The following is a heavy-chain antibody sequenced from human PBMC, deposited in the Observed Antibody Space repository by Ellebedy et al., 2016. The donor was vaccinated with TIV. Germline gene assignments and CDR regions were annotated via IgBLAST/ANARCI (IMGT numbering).Heavy chain of an antibody. V-gene: IGHV4-34*10. Sequence: SETLSLTCTVSGGSFGDYHWSWFRQSPGTGLEWIGEVDHRGITTYVPSLQSRINMSVDTSNNVFSLRLRSVTAADTAVYYCGRDRFKGSGYFDLWGRGTLVTVSS. D-gene: IGHD6-6*01. J-gene: IGHJ2*01. CDR2: VDHRGIT. CDR3: GRDRFKGSGYFDL. CDR1: GGSFGDYH.